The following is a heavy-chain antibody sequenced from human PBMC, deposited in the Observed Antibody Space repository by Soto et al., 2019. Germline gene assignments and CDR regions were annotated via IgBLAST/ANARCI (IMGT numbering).Heavy chain of an antibody. CDR1: GYTFTSYG. J-gene: IGHJ5*02. CDR3: ARSHIVVVTAIRDWFDP. Sequence: ASVKVSCKASGYTFTSYGISWVRQAPGQGLEWMGWISAYNGNTNYAQKLQGRVTMTTDTSTSTAYMELRSLRSDDTAVYYCARSHIVVVTAIRDWFDPWGQGTLVTVSS. V-gene: IGHV1-18*04. CDR2: ISAYNGNT. D-gene: IGHD2-21*02.